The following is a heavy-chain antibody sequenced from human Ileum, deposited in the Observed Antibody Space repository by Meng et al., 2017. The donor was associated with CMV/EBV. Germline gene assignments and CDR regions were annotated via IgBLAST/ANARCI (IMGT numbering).Heavy chain of an antibody. V-gene: IGHV1-18*01. CDR1: GYTFAGYA. J-gene: IGHJ4*01. Sequence: QVQFVQAGAEVKKPGASVKVSCKASGYTFAGYAITWVRRAPGQGLEWMGWISGYNSNTKYAQKFQGRVTMTTDTSTTTVYMELRNLRYDDTAVYYCARDGYYPSRVFDYWGLGTLVTVSS. CDR3: ARDGYYPSRVFDY. D-gene: IGHD2-2*03. CDR2: ISGYNSNT.